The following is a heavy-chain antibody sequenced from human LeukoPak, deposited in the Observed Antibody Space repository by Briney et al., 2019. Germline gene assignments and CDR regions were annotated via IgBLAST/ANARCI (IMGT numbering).Heavy chain of an antibody. V-gene: IGHV3-7*03. CDR1: RLTFSGYW. Sequence: GGSLRLSCVVSRLTFSGYWMRWVRQAPGKGLEWVAAIIKDGSEKRYVDSVEGRFTISRDNARNSVYLQMTSLGAEDTAVYYCATYTQHFGAPGGADYWGLGTLVTVSS. CDR2: IIKDGSEK. D-gene: IGHD2-8*02. J-gene: IGHJ4*02. CDR3: ATYTQHFGAPGGADY.